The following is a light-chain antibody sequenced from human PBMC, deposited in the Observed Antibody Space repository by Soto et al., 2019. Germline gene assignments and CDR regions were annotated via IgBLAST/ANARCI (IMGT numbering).Light chain of an antibody. J-gene: IGKJ1*01. CDR1: QSVSSSY. Sequence: EIVLTQSPCTLSLSPGERATLSCRATQSVSSSYLAWYQQKPGQAPRLLLYGASSRATGIPDRFSGSGSGTDFTLTISRLEPQDFAVYYCQQYGSSPSWTFGQGTKVDIK. CDR3: QQYGSSPSWT. CDR2: GAS. V-gene: IGKV3-20*01.